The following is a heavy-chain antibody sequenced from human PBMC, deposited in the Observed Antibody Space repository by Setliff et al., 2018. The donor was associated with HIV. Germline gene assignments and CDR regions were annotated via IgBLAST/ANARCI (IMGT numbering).Heavy chain of an antibody. J-gene: IGHJ4*02. CDR2: INTDTGNP. Sequence: ASVKVSCKASGYSFTSYAMNWVRQAPGQGLEWMGWINTDTGNPTYAQGFTGRFVFSLDSSVSTAYLQISSLKAEDTAVYYCARAQEYYGSGSYFETIDYWGQGTLVTVSS. V-gene: IGHV7-4-1*02. D-gene: IGHD3-10*01. CDR3: ARAQEYYGSGSYFETIDY. CDR1: GYSFTSYA.